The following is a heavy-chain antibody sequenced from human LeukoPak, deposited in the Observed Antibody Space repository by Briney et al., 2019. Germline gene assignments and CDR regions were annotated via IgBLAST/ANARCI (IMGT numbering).Heavy chain of an antibody. CDR2: IKSKTDGGEA. CDR1: GFTFSNAW. Sequence: GGSLRLSCAAPGFTFSNAWMNWVRQAPGKGLEWVARIKSKTDGGEAHYAVSVEGRFAISRDDSKNTLDLQMNSLKIEDTAVYYCSTDFTTPFDFWGQGTLVTVSS. D-gene: IGHD4-17*01. V-gene: IGHV3-15*01. J-gene: IGHJ4*02. CDR3: STDFTTPFDF.